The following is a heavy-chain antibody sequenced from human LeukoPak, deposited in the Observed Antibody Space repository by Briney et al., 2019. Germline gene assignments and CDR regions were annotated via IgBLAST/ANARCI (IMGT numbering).Heavy chain of an antibody. Sequence: GASVKVSCKASGGTFSNYAMSWVRQAPGKGLEWVSAISGGGGNTYYADSVKGRFTISRDNSENTLYLQMNSLRAEDTAIYYCANPYYWGQGTLVTVSS. CDR2: ISGGGGNT. J-gene: IGHJ4*02. CDR3: ANPYY. CDR1: GGTFSNYA. V-gene: IGHV3-23*01.